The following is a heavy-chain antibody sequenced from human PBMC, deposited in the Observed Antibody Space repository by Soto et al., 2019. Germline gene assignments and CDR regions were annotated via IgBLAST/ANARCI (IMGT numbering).Heavy chain of an antibody. D-gene: IGHD3-3*01. CDR2: ISPSKGNT. CDR1: GYTFTSYD. Sequence: QVQLVQSGAEVKRPGASVKVSCKASGYTFTSYDLNWVRQAPGQGLEWMGWISPSKGNTNYAQKFQGRVTMTTDTSTRTTYMEMRSLTSDDTAVYYCAREYDFWGQGTRVTVSS. CDR3: AREYDF. V-gene: IGHV1-18*01. J-gene: IGHJ4*02.